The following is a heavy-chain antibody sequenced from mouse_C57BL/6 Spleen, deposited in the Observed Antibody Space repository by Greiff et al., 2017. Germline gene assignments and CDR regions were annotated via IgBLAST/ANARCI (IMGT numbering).Heavy chain of an antibody. J-gene: IGHJ4*01. Sequence: EVQVVESGGDLVKPGGSLKLSCAASGFTFSSYGMSWVRQTPDKRLEWVATISSGGSYTYYPDIVKGRFTISRDNAKNTLYLQMSSLKSEDTAMYYCARQGEDAMDYWGQGTSVTVSS. CDR3: ARQGEDAMDY. CDR1: GFTFSSYG. CDR2: ISSGGSYT. V-gene: IGHV5-6*01.